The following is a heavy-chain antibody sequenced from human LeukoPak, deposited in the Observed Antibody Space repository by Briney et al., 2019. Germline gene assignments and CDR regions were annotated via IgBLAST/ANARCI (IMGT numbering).Heavy chain of an antibody. CDR2: IYYSGST. Sequence: SETLSLTCTVSGGSISSGGYYWSWIRQHPGKGLEWIGYIYYSGSTYYNPSLKSRVTISVDTSKNQFSLKLSSVTAADTAVYYCARGVLRFLEWLIWFDPWGQGTLVTVSS. J-gene: IGHJ5*02. D-gene: IGHD3-3*01. V-gene: IGHV4-31*03. CDR3: ARGVLRFLEWLIWFDP. CDR1: GGSISSGGYY.